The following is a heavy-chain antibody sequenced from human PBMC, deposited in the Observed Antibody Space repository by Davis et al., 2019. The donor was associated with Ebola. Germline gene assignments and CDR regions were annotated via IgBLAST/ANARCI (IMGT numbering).Heavy chain of an antibody. J-gene: IGHJ4*02. CDR3: ARDSPHVPGRVPLDY. CDR1: GYSISSGYY. Sequence: PSETLSLTCTVSGYSISSGYYWGWIRQPPGKGLEWIGNIYHSGNTYYNPSLKSRVTISVDTSKNQFSLKLSSVTAVDTAVYYCARDSPHVPGRVPLDYWGQGTLVTVSS. V-gene: IGHV4-38-2*02. CDR2: IYHSGNT. D-gene: IGHD3/OR15-3a*01.